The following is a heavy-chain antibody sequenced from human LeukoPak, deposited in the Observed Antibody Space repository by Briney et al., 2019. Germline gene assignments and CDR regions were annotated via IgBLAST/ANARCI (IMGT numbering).Heavy chain of an antibody. Sequence: GGSLRLSCAAPGFTFSDYYVTWIRQAPGKGLEWVSYISSSGSSGTTTHYADSVKGRFTISRDNAKNSLYLQMNSLRAEDTAVYYCARIMLHCSGGSCWRGVDYWGQGTLVTVSS. CDR1: GFTFSDYY. CDR3: ARIMLHCSGGSCWRGVDY. CDR2: ISSSGSSGTTT. J-gene: IGHJ4*02. D-gene: IGHD2-15*01. V-gene: IGHV3-11*04.